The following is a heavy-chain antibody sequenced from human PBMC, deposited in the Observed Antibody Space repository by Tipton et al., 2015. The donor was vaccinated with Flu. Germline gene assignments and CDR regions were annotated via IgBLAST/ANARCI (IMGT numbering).Heavy chain of an antibody. V-gene: IGHV4-39*07. CDR2: FYYSGST. CDR3: ARGGRAGEAHY. Sequence: TLSLTCSVSGGSIISSSYYWGWIRQPPGKGLEWIGSFYYSGSTYYNPSLKSRVTISVDASKNQFFLKLSSVTAADTAVYYCARGGRAGEAHYWGQGILVTVSS. J-gene: IGHJ4*02. CDR1: GGSIISSSYY. D-gene: IGHD3-10*01.